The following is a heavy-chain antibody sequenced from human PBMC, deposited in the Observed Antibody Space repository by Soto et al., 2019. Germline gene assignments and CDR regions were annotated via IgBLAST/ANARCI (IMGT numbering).Heavy chain of an antibody. V-gene: IGHV1-69*06. Sequence: SVKVSCKASGGTFSSYAISWVRQAPGQGLEWMGGIIPIFGTANYAQKFQGRVTITADKSTSTAYMELSSLRSEDTAVYYCARSGDYYGSGTPVHYFDYWGQGTLVTVSS. CDR2: IIPIFGTA. J-gene: IGHJ4*02. CDR1: GGTFSSYA. D-gene: IGHD3-10*01. CDR3: ARSGDYYGSGTPVHYFDY.